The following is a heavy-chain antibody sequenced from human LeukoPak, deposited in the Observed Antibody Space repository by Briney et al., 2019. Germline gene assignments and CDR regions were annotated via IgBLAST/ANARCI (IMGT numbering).Heavy chain of an antibody. V-gene: IGHV1-2*02. CDR2: INPNSGGT. CDR3: ARDGGSTSSINWFDP. D-gene: IGHD2-2*01. J-gene: IGHJ5*02. Sequence: ASVKVSCKASGYTFTGYYMHWVRQAPGQGLKWMGWINPNSGGTNYAQKFQGRVTMTRDTSISTAYMELSRLRSDDTAVYYCARDGGSTSSINWFDPWGQGTLDTVSS. CDR1: GYTFTGYY.